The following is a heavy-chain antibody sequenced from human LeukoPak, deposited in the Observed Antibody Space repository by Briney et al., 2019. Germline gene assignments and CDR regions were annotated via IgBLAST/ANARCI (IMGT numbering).Heavy chain of an antibody. D-gene: IGHD4-17*01. J-gene: IGHJ4*02. CDR3: ARDYLPTTVTSRFDY. CDR2: IWYDGSNK. V-gene: IGHV3-33*01. Sequence: GGSLRLSCAASGFTFSSYGMHWVRQAPGKGLEWVAVIWYDGSNKYYADSVKGRSTISRDNSKNTLYLQMNSLRAEDTAVYYCARDYLPTTVTSRFDYWGQGTLVTVSS. CDR1: GFTFSSYG.